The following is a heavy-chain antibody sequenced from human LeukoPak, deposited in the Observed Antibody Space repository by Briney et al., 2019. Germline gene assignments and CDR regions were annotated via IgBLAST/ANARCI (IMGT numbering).Heavy chain of an antibody. CDR3: ARDYYGSGSSY. Sequence: PGGSLRLSCAASGFTFSSYDMTWVRQAPGGGLEWVSSIRPSGDNTYYGDSVKGRFTISRDNAKNSLYLQMNSLRAEDTAVYYCARDYYGSGSSYWGQGTLVTVSS. CDR2: IRPSGDNT. CDR1: GFTFSSYD. V-gene: IGHV3-23*01. D-gene: IGHD3-10*01. J-gene: IGHJ4*02.